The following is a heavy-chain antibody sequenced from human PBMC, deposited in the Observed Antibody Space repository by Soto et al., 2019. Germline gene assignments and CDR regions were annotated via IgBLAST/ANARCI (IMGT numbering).Heavy chain of an antibody. CDR1: GGTFSSYA. Sequence: QVQLVQSGAEVKKPGSSVKVSCKASGGTFSSYAISWVRQAPGQGLEWMGGIIPIFGTANYAQKFQGRVTITADESTSTAYMELSSLISEDTAVYYCARARRVAARPYYYYGMDVWGQGTTVTVSS. D-gene: IGHD6-6*01. V-gene: IGHV1-69*01. J-gene: IGHJ6*02. CDR3: ARARRVAARPYYYYGMDV. CDR2: IIPIFGTA.